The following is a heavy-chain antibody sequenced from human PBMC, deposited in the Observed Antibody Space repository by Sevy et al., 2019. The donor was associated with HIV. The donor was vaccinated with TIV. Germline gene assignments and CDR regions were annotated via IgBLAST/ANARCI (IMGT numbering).Heavy chain of an antibody. J-gene: IGHJ1*01. CDR2: ISSSSSYI. V-gene: IGHV3-21*01. CDR3: ARAYSSGWYGYFQH. Sequence: GGSLRLSCAASGFTFSSYSMNWVRQAPGEGLEWVSSISSSSSYIYYADSVKGRFTISRDNAKNSLYLQMNSLRAEDTAVYYCARAYSSGWYGYFQHWGQGTLVTVSS. D-gene: IGHD6-19*01. CDR1: GFTFSSYS.